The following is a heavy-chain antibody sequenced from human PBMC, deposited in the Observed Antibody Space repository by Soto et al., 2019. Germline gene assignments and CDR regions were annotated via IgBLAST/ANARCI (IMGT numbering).Heavy chain of an antibody. V-gene: IGHV1-2*02. J-gene: IGHJ6*02. CDR1: GYTFTGYY. D-gene: IGHD3-3*01. CDR2: INPNSGGT. CDR3: ARDNNNVLRFLEWSTRTLDV. Sequence: ASVKVSCKASGYTFTGYYMHWVRQAPGQGLEWMGWINPNSGGTNYAQKFQGRVTITADESTSTAYMELSSLRSEDTAVYYCARDNNNVLRFLEWSTRTLDVWGQGTTVTVSS.